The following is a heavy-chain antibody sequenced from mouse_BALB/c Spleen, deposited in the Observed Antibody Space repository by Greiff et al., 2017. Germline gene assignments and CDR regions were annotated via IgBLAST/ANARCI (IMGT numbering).Heavy chain of an antibody. Sequence: VQLQQSGPELVKPGASVKMSCKASGYTFTSYVMHWVKQKPGQGLEWIGYINPYNDGTKYNEKFKGKATLTSDKSSSTAYMELSSLTSEDSAVYYCARGVYGSSWEYYFDYWGQGTTLTVSS. V-gene: IGHV1-14*01. D-gene: IGHD1-1*01. CDR2: INPYNDGT. CDR1: GYTFTSYV. CDR3: ARGVYGSSWEYYFDY. J-gene: IGHJ2*01.